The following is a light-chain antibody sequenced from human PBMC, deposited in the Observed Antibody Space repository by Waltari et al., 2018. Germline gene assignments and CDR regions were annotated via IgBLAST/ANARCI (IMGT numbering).Light chain of an antibody. CDR3: QHYESLPVT. J-gene: IGKJ1*01. Sequence: EIVLTQSPGPLSLYPGERATLSCRASQSLRIYLAWYQQKPGQAPRLLIYHASTRATGIPDRFSGSGSGTDFSLTISRLEPEDFAVYYCQHYESLPVTFGQGTKVEIK. CDR1: QSLRIY. V-gene: IGKV3-20*01. CDR2: HAS.